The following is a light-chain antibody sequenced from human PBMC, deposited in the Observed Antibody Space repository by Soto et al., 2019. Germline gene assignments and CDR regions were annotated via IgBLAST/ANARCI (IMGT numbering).Light chain of an antibody. Sequence: QAVVTQPPSASGTPGQRVTISCSGGSSNIGNNTVNWYQQLPGTAPKLLIYTNDQRPSGVPDRFSGSKSGTSASLAISGLQSEDEADYSCAAWDDSLNVVLFGGGTKLTVL. J-gene: IGLJ3*02. CDR3: AAWDDSLNVVL. CDR1: SSNIGNNT. CDR2: TND. V-gene: IGLV1-44*01.